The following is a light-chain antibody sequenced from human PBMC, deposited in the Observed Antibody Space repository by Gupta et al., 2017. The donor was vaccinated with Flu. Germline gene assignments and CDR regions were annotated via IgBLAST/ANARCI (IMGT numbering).Light chain of an antibody. J-gene: IGLJ2*01. CDR2: DVT. V-gene: IGLV2-11*01. Sequence: SVTISCTGTSSEIGGYNYVSWYQQHPGKAPKLMIYDVTKRPSGVPDRFSGSKSGNTASLTISGLQAEDEADYYCCSYAGSYTLIFGGGTKLTVL. CDR1: SSEIGGYNY. CDR3: CSYAGSYTLI.